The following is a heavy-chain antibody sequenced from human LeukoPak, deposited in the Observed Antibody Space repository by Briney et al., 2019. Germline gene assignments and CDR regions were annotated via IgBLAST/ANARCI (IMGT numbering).Heavy chain of an antibody. D-gene: IGHD3-3*01. CDR3: AGYYDFWSGYSNWFDP. V-gene: IGHV4-59*01. CDR1: GGSISSYY. CDR2: RYYSGST. Sequence: SETLSLTCSVSGGSISSYYWTWIRQPPGKGLEWIGYRYYSGSTNYNPSLKSRVTISVDTSKNQFSLKLSSVTAADTAVYYCAGYYDFWSGYSNWFDPWGQGTLVTVSS. J-gene: IGHJ5*02.